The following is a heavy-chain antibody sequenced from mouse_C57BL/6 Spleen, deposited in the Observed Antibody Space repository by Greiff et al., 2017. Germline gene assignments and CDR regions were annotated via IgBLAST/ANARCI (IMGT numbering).Heavy chain of an antibody. CDR1: GYTFTGYW. Sequence: QVQLKESGAELMKPGASVKLSCKATGYTFTGYWIEWVKQRPGHGLEWIGEILPGSGSTKYNEKFKGKATFTAATSANTASMQLSSLTTEDSAIYCCANSENGYYFDYWGQGTSLTVSS. J-gene: IGHJ2*02. CDR2: ILPGSGST. CDR3: ANSENGYYFDY. V-gene: IGHV1-9*01.